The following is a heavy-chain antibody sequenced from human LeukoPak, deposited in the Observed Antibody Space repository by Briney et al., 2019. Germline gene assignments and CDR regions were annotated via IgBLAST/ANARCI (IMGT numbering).Heavy chain of an antibody. CDR3: ARGPELERFDY. D-gene: IGHD1-1*01. CDR1: GGTFSSYA. J-gene: IGHJ4*02. Sequence: SVKVSCKASGGTFSSYAISWVRQAPGQGREWMGGIIPIFGTANYAQKFQGRVTITTDESTSTAYMELSSLSSEDTAVYSCARGPELERFDYWGQETLVTVSS. CDR2: IIPIFGTA. V-gene: IGHV1-69*05.